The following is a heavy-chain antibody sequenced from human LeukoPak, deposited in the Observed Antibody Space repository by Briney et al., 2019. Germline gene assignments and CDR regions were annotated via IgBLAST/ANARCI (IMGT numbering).Heavy chain of an antibody. CDR1: GGSISSSYYY. CDR3: ARTSNDGFDP. CDR2: IYYSGST. Sequence: SETLSLTCTVSGGSISSSYYYWGWIRQPPGRGLEWIGSIYYSGSTYYNPSLKSRVTISVDTSKNQFSLKLRSVTAAGTAVYYCARTSNDGFDPWGQGTLVTVSS. J-gene: IGHJ5*02. D-gene: IGHD2-8*01. V-gene: IGHV4-39*07.